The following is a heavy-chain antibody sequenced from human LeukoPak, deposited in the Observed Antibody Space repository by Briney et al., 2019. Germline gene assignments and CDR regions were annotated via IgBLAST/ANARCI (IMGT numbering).Heavy chain of an antibody. CDR3: ARAPDYGDYEVAWFDP. J-gene: IGHJ5*02. CDR1: GGSISSYY. V-gene: IGHV4-59*01. CDR2: IYYSGST. D-gene: IGHD4-17*01. Sequence: SETLSLTCTVPGGSISSYYWSWIRQPPGKGLEWIGYIYYSGSTNYNPSLKSRVTISVDTSKNQFSLKLSSVTAADTAVYYCARAPDYGDYEVAWFDPWGQGTLVTVSS.